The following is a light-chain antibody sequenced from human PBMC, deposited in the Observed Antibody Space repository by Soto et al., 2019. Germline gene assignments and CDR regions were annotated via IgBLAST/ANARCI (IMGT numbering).Light chain of an antibody. J-gene: IGKJ3*01. CDR3: QQYDTAPRT. V-gene: IGKV3-20*01. CDR2: GAS. Sequence: EIVLTQSPGTLSLSPGERATVSCRASQSVSSTYLAWYQQKPGQAPRLLIYGASKRATGIPDRFSGSGSGTDFTLTISRLEPEDFAVYFCQQYDTAPRTFGPGTRVDIK. CDR1: QSVSSTY.